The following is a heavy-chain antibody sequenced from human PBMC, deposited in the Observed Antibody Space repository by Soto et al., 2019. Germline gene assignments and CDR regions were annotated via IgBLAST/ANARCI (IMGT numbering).Heavy chain of an antibody. J-gene: IGHJ4*02. CDR2: IIPIFGTA. Sequence: ASVKVSCKASGGTFSSYAISWVRQAPGQGLEWMGGIIPIFGTANYAQKFQGRVTITADESTSTAYMELSSLRSEDTAVYYCARSPAAELYLDYWGQGTLVTVSS. CDR3: ARSPAAELYLDY. D-gene: IGHD2-2*01. CDR1: GGTFSSYA. V-gene: IGHV1-69*13.